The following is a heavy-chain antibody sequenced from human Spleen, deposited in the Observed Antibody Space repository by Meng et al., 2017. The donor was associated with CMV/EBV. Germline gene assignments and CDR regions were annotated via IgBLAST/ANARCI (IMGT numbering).Heavy chain of an antibody. CDR3: ASGQDPAHPRDYYYAMDV. Sequence: SETLSLTCTVSGDSVSSGTCYWSWIRQPPGXGLEWIGNIYYSGSTNYNPSLKSRVTISVDTSKNQFSLNLSSVTSADPAMYYCASGQDPAHPRDYYYAMDVWGQGTTVTVSS. V-gene: IGHV4-61*01. CDR2: IYYSGST. CDR1: GDSVSSGTCY. J-gene: IGHJ6*02.